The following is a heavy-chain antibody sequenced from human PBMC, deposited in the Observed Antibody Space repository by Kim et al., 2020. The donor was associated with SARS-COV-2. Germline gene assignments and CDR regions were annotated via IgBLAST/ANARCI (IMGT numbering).Heavy chain of an antibody. J-gene: IGHJ3*02. CDR3: ARAVAGTGSAFDI. Sequence: YAVSVKRRITINPDTSKNQFCLQLNSVTPEDTAVYYCARAVAGTGSAFDIWGQGTMVTVSS. V-gene: IGHV6-1*01. D-gene: IGHD6-19*01.